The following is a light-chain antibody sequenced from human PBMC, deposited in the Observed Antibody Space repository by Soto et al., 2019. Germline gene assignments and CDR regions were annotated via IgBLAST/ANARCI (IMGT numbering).Light chain of an antibody. CDR3: CSYAVTNSFLV. J-gene: IGLJ2*01. CDR1: SNDVGGYPY. Sequence: QSALTQPPSASGSPGQSVTISCTGTSNDVGGYPYVSWYQQHPGKAPKLVIYEVSKRPSGVPDRFSGSKSGNTASLTVSGLQAEDGADYYCCSYAVTNSFLVFGGGTKVTV. CDR2: EVS. V-gene: IGLV2-8*01.